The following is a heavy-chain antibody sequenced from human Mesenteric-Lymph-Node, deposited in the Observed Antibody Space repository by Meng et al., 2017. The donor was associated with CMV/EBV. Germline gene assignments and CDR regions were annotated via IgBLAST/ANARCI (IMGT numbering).Heavy chain of an antibody. J-gene: IGHJ4*02. Sequence: CTVSVCSISYYSWSWIRQPLGQGLEWIGYIYYSGSTDYHPSLKSRVTIAVDTSKNQFSLKLSSVTAADTAVYYCAGGYSYGYNYFDYWGQGTLVTVSS. V-gene: IGHV4-59*13. D-gene: IGHD5-18*01. CDR1: VCSISYYS. CDR3: AGGYSYGYNYFDY. CDR2: IYYSGST.